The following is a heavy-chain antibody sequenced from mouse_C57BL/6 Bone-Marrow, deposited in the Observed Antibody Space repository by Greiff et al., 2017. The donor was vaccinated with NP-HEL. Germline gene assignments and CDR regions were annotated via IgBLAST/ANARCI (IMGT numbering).Heavy chain of an antibody. CDR3: ASFAY. CDR1: GYTFTSYL. V-gene: IGHV1-52*01. CDR2: IDPSDSET. J-gene: IGHJ3*01. Sequence: QVQLKESGAELVRPGSSVKLSCKASGYTFTSYLMHWVKQRPIQGLEWIGNIDPSDSETHYNQKFKDKATLTVDKSSSTAYMQLSSLTSEDSAVYYCASFAYWGQGTLVTVSA.